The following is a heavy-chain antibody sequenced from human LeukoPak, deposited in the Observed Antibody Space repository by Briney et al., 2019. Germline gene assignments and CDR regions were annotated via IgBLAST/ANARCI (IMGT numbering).Heavy chain of an antibody. D-gene: IGHD3-3*01. CDR2: ISSNGGST. CDR1: GFTFSGYA. V-gene: IGHV3-64*01. J-gene: IGHJ5*02. CDR3: ARDLIPYYDFWTGFDP. Sequence: GGSLRLSCAASGFTFSGYAMHWVRRAPGKGLEYVSAISSNGGSTYYANSVKGRLTISRDNSKNTLYLQMGSLRAEDMAVYYCARDLIPYYDFWTGFDPWGHGTLVTVSS.